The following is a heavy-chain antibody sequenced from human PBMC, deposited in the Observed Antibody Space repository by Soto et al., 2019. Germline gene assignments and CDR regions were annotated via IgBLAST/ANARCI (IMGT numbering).Heavy chain of an antibody. CDR2: MNPNSGNT. J-gene: IGHJ4*02. V-gene: IGHV1-8*01. D-gene: IGHD3-10*01. CDR3: ARVYGAGTFEF. CDR1: GYTFSSYD. Sequence: QVLLVQSGAEVKKPGASVKVSCKASGYTFSSYDITWVRQATGHGLEWMGWMNPNSGNTGYAQNLRGRVTMTRNTAISTAYMELSSLRSEDTAMYYCARVYGAGTFEFWGQGTRVTVSS.